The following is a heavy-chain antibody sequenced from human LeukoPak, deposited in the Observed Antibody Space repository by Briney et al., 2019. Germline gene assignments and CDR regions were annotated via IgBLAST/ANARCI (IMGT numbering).Heavy chain of an antibody. CDR1: GFIFSNYG. Sequence: PGGSLRLSCAASGFIFSNYGMHWVRQAPGKGLEWAAFIRYDGTIKNYADSVQGRFTISRDNSKNTLYLQMNSLRTEDTAVYYCAKGVVIPPTNFDYWGQGTLVTVSS. V-gene: IGHV3-30*02. CDR2: IRYDGTIK. J-gene: IGHJ4*02. CDR3: AKGVVIPPTNFDY. D-gene: IGHD2-21*01.